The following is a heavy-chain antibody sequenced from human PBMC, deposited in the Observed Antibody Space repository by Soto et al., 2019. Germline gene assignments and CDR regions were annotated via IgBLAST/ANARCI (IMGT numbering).Heavy chain of an antibody. CDR3: ARGHEAYYDFWSGYYNYYYYYGMDV. D-gene: IGHD3-3*01. V-gene: IGHV4-30-2*01. J-gene: IGHJ6*02. CDR1: GGSIGGVGYS. Sequence: SETLSLTCAVSGGSIGGVGYSWSWIRQPPGGGLEWIGYVYHSGSTYNNPSLKTRLTISVDTSKNQFSLKLSSVTAADTAVYYCARGHEAYYDFWSGYYNYYYYYGMDVWGQGTTVTVSS. CDR2: VYHSGST.